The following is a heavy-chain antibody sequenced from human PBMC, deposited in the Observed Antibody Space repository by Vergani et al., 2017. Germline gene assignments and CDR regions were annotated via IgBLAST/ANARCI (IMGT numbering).Heavy chain of an antibody. CDR2: TWYDGNNK. CDR1: GFTFNTYA. J-gene: IGHJ5*02. Sequence: QVQLVESGGGVVQPGRFLRLSCAASGFTFNTYAMHWVRQAPGKGLEWVAVTWYDGNNKQYADSVKGRFTISRDNSKSTMYLQMNSLRDEDTGVYYCARDLRLLYNRFDPWGQGTLVTVSS. V-gene: IGHV3-33*08. CDR3: ARDLRLLYNRFDP. D-gene: IGHD1-14*01.